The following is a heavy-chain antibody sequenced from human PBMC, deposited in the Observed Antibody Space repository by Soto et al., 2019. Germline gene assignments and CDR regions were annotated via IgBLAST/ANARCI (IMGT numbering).Heavy chain of an antibody. CDR1: GDSISNKY. J-gene: IGHJ6*02. CDR2: ISYSGNT. V-gene: IGHV4-59*01. CDR3: AKDAYGGNYYHYAMDV. D-gene: IGHD2-15*01. Sequence: ETLSLTCIVSGDSISNKYWNWIRQPPGKGLEWIGYISYSGNTNYSPSFKSRVAISLDTSTNLISLTMGSMTAADTAVYYCAKDAYGGNYYHYAMDVWGRGTTVTVSS.